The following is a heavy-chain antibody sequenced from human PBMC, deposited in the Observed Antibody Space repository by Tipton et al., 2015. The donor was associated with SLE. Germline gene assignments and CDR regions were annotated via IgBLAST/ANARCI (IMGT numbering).Heavy chain of an antibody. Sequence: GSLRLSCAASGFTFSSYDMHWVRQAPGKGLEWVSAISGSGGSTYYADSVKGRFTISRDNSKNTLYLQMNSLRAEDTAVYYCASKVNYYDSSGYYLRGDAFDIWGQGTMVTVSS. V-gene: IGHV3-23*01. D-gene: IGHD3-22*01. CDR2: ISGSGGST. J-gene: IGHJ3*02. CDR1: GFTFSSYD. CDR3: ASKVNYYDSSGYYLRGDAFDI.